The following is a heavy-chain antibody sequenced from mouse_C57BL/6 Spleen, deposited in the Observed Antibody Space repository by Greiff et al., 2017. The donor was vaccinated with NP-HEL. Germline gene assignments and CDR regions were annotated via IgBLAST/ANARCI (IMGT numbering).Heavy chain of an antibody. J-gene: IGHJ4*01. CDR2: IYPSDSET. CDR1: GYTFTSYW. V-gene: IGHV1-61*01. Sequence: QVQLKQPGAELVRPGSSVKLSCKASGYTFTSYWMDWVKQRPGQGLEWIGNIYPSDSETHYNQKFKDKATLTVDKSSSTAYMQLSSLTSEDSAVYYCAREGGTGYAMDYWGQGTSVTVSS. CDR3: AREGGTGYAMDY. D-gene: IGHD2-14*01.